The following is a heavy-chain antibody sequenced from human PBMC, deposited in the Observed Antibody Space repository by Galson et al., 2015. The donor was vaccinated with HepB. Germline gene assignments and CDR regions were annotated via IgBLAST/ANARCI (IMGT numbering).Heavy chain of an antibody. Sequence: SLRLSCAASGFSFSDYWMSWIRQAPGKRPELVANIRYDEYEYYYADFVKGRFTISRDNARNSVFLQMSSLRRDDTAIYYCVRDRTYKGGNFFDFWGQGALVTVSS. J-gene: IGHJ4*02. V-gene: IGHV3-7*03. CDR3: VRDRTYKGGNFFDF. CDR1: GFSFSDYW. CDR2: IRYDEYEY. D-gene: IGHD3-10*01.